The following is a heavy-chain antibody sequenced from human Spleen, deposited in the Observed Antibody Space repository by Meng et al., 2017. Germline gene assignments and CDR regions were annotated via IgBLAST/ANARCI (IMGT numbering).Heavy chain of an antibody. J-gene: IGHJ3*02. CDR3: ARESRGYYGFRAFDI. Sequence: GGSLRLSCAASGFTFSSYEMNWVRQAPGKGLEWVSYISSSGSTIYYADSVKGRFTISRDNAKNSLYLQMNSLRAEDTAVYYCARESRGYYGFRAFDIWGQGTMVTVSS. CDR2: ISSSGSTI. CDR1: GFTFSSYE. D-gene: IGHD3-3*01. V-gene: IGHV3-48*03.